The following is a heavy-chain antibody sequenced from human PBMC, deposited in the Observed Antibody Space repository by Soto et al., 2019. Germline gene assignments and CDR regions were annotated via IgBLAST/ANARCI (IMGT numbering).Heavy chain of an antibody. J-gene: IGHJ4*02. D-gene: IGHD1-26*01. CDR1: GFTFSSYG. Sequence: GSLRPSCAASGFTFSSYGMYWVRQAPGKGLEWVAVISYDGSNKYYADSVKGRFTISRDNSKNTLYMQMNSLRAEDTAVYYCAKGSYSGIYSDFDYWGQGTLVTVSS. CDR3: AKGSYSGIYSDFDY. V-gene: IGHV3-30*18. CDR2: ISYDGSNK.